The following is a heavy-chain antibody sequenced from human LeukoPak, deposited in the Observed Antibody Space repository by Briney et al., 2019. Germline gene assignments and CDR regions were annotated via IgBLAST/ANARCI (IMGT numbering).Heavy chain of an antibody. CDR2: VFSSGIG. Sequence: SETPSLTCSVSXXPVXSXXXTWIXXXXXXGLEWIGYVFSSGIGFINPSLRSRVTLSVDTSKNHFAMNVTSVTAADTGIYYCARGKFWFDPWGQGTLVTVSS. V-gene: IGHV4-59*02. J-gene: IGHJ5*02. CDR3: ARGKFWFDP. CDR1: XXPVXSXX.